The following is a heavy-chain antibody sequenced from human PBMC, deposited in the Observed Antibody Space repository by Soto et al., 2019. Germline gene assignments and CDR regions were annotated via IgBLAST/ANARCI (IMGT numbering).Heavy chain of an antibody. CDR1: GFTFSSYA. CDR2: ISYDGSNK. CDR3: ARGGIAVAGSEGLPDY. V-gene: IGHV3-30*04. Sequence: GGSLRLSCAASGFTFSSYAMHWVRQAPGKGLEWVVVISYDGSNKYYADSVKGRFTISRDNSKNTLYLQMNSLRAEDTAVYYCARGGIAVAGSEGLPDYWGQGTLVTVSS. D-gene: IGHD6-19*01. J-gene: IGHJ4*02.